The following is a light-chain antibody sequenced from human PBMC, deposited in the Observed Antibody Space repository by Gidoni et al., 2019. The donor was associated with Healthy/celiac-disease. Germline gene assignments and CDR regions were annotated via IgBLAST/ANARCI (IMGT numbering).Light chain of an antibody. CDR2: GNN. J-gene: IGLJ2*01. Sequence: SSNIGAGYDVHWYQQLPGSAPKLLIFGNNNRPSGVPDRFSSSKSGASASLAITGLQAEDEADYYCQSFDSGLSGPVVFGGGTKLTVL. CDR3: QSFDSGLSGPVV. CDR1: SSNIGAGYD. V-gene: IGLV1-40*03.